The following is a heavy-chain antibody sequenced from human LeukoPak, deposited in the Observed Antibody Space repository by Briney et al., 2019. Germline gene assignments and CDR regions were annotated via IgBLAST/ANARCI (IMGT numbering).Heavy chain of an antibody. D-gene: IGHD2-15*01. CDR2: IYYSGST. J-gene: IGHJ4*02. CDR1: GGSISSGGYY. V-gene: IGHV4-31*03. Sequence: SETLSLTCTVSGGSISSGGYYWSWIRQHPGKGLEWTGYIYYSGSTYYNPSLKSRVTISVDTSKNQFSLKLSSVTAADTAVYYCARVGYCSGGSCYHYWGQGTLVTVSS. CDR3: ARVGYCSGGSCYHY.